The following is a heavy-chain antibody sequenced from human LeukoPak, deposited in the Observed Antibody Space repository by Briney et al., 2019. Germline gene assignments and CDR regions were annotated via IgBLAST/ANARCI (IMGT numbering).Heavy chain of an antibody. V-gene: IGHV4-34*01. J-gene: IGHJ4*02. D-gene: IGHD1-14*01. CDR3: ATQQGGNPAY. CDR2: INHSGST. Sequence: PSETLSLTCAVYGGSFSGYYWSWIRQPPGKGLEWIGEINHSGSTNYNPSLKSRFTISRDNAKNMLYLQVNSLRAEDTAVYYCATQQGGNPAYWGQGTLVTVSS. CDR1: GGSFSGYY.